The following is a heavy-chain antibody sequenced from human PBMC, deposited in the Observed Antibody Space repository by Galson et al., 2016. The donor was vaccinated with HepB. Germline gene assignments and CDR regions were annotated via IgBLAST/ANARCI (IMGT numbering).Heavy chain of an antibody. J-gene: IGHJ4*02. CDR1: GFTFTDYG. CDR2: SWFDGSHK. Sequence: SLRLSCAASGFTFTDYGMHWVRQAPGKGPEWAAVSWFDGSHKFYADSVRGRFTISRDDSINPVFSHMTRLTVEDTAVYFCARVSGRDAYYDFWTPESWGQGTLVTVSS. V-gene: IGHV3-33*01. D-gene: IGHD3-3*01. CDR3: ARVSGRDAYYDFWTPES.